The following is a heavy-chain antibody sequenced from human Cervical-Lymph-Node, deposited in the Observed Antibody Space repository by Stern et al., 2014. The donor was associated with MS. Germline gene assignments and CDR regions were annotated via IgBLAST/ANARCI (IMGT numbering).Heavy chain of an antibody. CDR1: GFIFSDYY. J-gene: IGHJ3*01. Sequence: QLVESGGGLVQPGGSLRLSCAASGFIFSDYYMDWVRQAPGKGLEWVGRSRNTANSYSTEYAASVKGRFTISRDDSENSLYLQMNSLETEDTAVYYCARVLSRGRHYISNAFDFWGQGTMVTVSS. D-gene: IGHD1-26*01. CDR3: ARVLSRGRHYISNAFDF. CDR2: SRNTANSYST. V-gene: IGHV3-72*01.